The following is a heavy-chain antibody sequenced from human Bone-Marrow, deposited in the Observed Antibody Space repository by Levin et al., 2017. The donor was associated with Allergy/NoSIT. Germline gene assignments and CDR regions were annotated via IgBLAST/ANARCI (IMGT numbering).Heavy chain of an antibody. J-gene: IGHJ4*02. CDR1: GGSISGGGYY. CDR2: IYYSGNT. Sequence: SETLSLTCTVSGGSISGGGYYWSWIRQHPGKGLEWIGYIYYSGNTYHNPSLTSRVIISVVTSKNQLSLKLTSVTVADTAVYYCARFNGYDFDYWGQGTLVTVSS. D-gene: IGHD5-12*01. V-gene: IGHV4-31*03. CDR3: ARFNGYDFDY.